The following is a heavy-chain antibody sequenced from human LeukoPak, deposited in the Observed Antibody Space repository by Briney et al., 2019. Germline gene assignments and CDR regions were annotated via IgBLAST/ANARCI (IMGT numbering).Heavy chain of an antibody. CDR2: THYSGST. D-gene: IGHD2-15*01. J-gene: IGHJ1*01. Sequence: SETLSLTCAVYGGSFSGYYWTWIRQPPGKGLEWIGTTHYSGSTYYNPSLKSRVTISVDTSKNQFSLKLSSVTAADTAVYYCARDLWYCSGGSCLPAWGQGTLVTVSS. CDR1: GGSFSGYY. CDR3: ARDLWYCSGGSCLPA. V-gene: IGHV4-34*01.